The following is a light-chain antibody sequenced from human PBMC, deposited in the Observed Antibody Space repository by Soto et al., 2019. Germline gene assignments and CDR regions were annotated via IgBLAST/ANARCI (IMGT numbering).Light chain of an antibody. J-gene: IGKJ1*01. CDR3: QQYTNSPRT. Sequence: EIVMTQSPATLSLSPGERATLSRWASQSVSSNLAWYKQKPGQAPRLLIYGASTRATGIPARFSGSGSGTDVTLTISSLKSEDFEVYYCQQYTNSPRTFGQGTNVDIK. CDR2: GAS. CDR1: QSVSSN. V-gene: IGKV3-15*01.